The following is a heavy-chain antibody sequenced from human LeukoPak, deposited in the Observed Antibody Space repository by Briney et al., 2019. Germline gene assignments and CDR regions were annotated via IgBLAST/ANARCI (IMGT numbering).Heavy chain of an antibody. V-gene: IGHV3-21*01. Sequence: PGGSLRLSCAASGFTFDKSWMNWVRQAPGKGLEWVSSISSSSSYMYYADSVKGRFTISRDNAKNSLYLQMNSLRAEDTAVYYCAREGYNWNDGLDYYYMDVWGKGTTVTVSS. CDR2: ISSSSSYM. D-gene: IGHD1-1*01. CDR1: GFTFDKSW. CDR3: AREGYNWNDGLDYYYMDV. J-gene: IGHJ6*03.